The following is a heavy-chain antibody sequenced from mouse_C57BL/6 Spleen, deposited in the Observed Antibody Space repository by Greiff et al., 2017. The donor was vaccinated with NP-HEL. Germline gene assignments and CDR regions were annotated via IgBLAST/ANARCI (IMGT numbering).Heavy chain of an antibody. J-gene: IGHJ1*03. CDR2: IYPGDGDS. CDR3: ASNYYGSSVYFDV. D-gene: IGHD1-1*01. Sequence: VKLMESGPELVKPGASVKISCKASGYAFSSFWMNWVKQRPGKGLEWIGRIYPGDGDSNYNGKFKGKATLTADKSSSTAYMQLSSLTSEDSAVYVCASNYYGSSVYFDVWGTGTTVTASS. CDR1: GYAFSSFW. V-gene: IGHV1-82*01.